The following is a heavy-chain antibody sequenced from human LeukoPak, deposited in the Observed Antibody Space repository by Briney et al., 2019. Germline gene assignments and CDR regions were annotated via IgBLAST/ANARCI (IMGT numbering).Heavy chain of an antibody. CDR1: GFTFSSHS. D-gene: IGHD3-22*01. J-gene: IGHJ3*02. Sequence: PGGSLRLSCAASGFTFSSHSMNWVRQAPGERLEWVSSISSRSSYIYYADSVKGRFTISRDDAKNSLFLQMNSLRAEDTAVYYCASDSSGYYGGAFDIWGQGTMVTVSS. V-gene: IGHV3-21*01. CDR2: ISSRSSYI. CDR3: ASDSSGYYGGAFDI.